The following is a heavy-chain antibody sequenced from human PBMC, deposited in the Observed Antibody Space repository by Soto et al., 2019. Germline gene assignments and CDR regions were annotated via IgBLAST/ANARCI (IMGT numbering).Heavy chain of an antibody. CDR2: IYYSGST. J-gene: IGHJ5*02. CDR3: ARRNPRGAAAIGASWFDP. Sequence: QLQLQESGPGLVKPSETLSLTCTDSGGSISSSSYYWGWMRQPPGKGLEWIGSIYYSGSTYYNPSLKSRVTISVDTSKNQFSRKLSSVTAADTAVYYCARRNPRGAAAIGASWFDPWGQGTLVTVSS. CDR1: GGSISSSSYY. D-gene: IGHD2-2*01. V-gene: IGHV4-39*01.